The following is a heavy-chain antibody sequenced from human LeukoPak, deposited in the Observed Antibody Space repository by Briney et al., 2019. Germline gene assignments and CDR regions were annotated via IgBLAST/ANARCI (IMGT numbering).Heavy chain of an antibody. CDR3: AKDSDFWSGRYYYYGMDV. Sequence: PSETLSLICTVSGGSISSYYWSWVRQAPGKGLEWVSAISGSGGSTYYADSVKGRFTISRDNSKNTLYLQMNSLRAEDTAVYYCAKDSDFWSGRYYYYGMDVWGQGTTVTVSS. V-gene: IGHV3-23*01. CDR1: GGSISSYY. D-gene: IGHD3-3*01. CDR2: ISGSGGST. J-gene: IGHJ6*02.